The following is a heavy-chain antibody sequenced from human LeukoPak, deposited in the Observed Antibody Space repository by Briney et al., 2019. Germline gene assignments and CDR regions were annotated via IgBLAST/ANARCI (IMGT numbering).Heavy chain of an antibody. V-gene: IGHV4-59*01. J-gene: IGHJ4*02. CDR1: GGSISSYY. CDR3: ASSRGSSSWYYFDQ. CDR2: IYYSGST. Sequence: PSETLSLTCTVSGGSISSYYWSWIRQPPGKGLEWIGYIYYSGSTNYNPSLKSRVTISVDTSKNQFSLKVSSVTAADTAVYYCASSRGSSSWYYFDQWGQGILVTVSS. D-gene: IGHD6-13*01.